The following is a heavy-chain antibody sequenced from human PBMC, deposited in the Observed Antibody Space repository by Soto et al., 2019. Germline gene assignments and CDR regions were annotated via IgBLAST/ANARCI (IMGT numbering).Heavy chain of an antibody. J-gene: IGHJ4*02. CDR3: ARGLGATDY. V-gene: IGHV4-34*01. CDR2: IHHSGST. D-gene: IGHD2-15*01. CDR1: GESLNGYY. Sequence: SETLSLTCAVYGESLNGYYWTWIRQPPGKGLEWIGEIHHSGSTIYNPSLKSRVNMSIDLSKNQFSLRLTSVTAADTAVYYCARGLGATDYWGQGTLVTVSS.